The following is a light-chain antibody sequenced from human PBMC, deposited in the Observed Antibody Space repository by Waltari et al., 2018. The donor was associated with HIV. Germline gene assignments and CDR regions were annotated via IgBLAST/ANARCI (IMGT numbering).Light chain of an antibody. CDR1: QGISSY. V-gene: IGKV1-9*01. CDR2: AAS. CDR3: EHLNNYFPIT. Sequence: DIQSTQSPNSLSASVGDRVTFTCRASQGISSYLAWYQQKSGKVPKLLIYAASTLQYGVPSRFIGSGSGTEFTLTISTLQPEDFATYYCEHLNNYFPITFGQGTRVKIK. J-gene: IGKJ5*01.